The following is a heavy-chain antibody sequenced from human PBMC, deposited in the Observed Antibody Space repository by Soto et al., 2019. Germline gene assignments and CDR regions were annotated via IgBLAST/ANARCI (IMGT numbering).Heavy chain of an antibody. D-gene: IGHD5-18*01. CDR2: IYYSGST. CDR3: ARQYSSTYYFDS. J-gene: IGHJ4*02. Sequence: SETLSLTCTVSGGSISSTGYYWGWIRQPPGKGLEWIGSIYYSGSTSYNPSLKSRVTISVDTSKNQFSLKLSSVTAADTAVFYCARQYSSTYYFDSWGQGILVTVSS. CDR1: GGSISSTGYY. V-gene: IGHV4-39*01.